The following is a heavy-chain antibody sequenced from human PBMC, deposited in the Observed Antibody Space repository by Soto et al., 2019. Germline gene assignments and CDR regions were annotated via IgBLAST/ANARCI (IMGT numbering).Heavy chain of an antibody. CDR1: GGSFSGYY. D-gene: IGHD2-21*02. V-gene: IGHV4-34*01. Sequence: SETLFLTCAVYGGSFSGYYWSWIRQPPGKGLERIGEINHSGRTNYNPSLKSRVTISVDPSKNQFSLKLSSVTAADTAVYYCARGLPGGNSHYFDYWGQGTLVTVSS. CDR3: ARGLPGGNSHYFDY. J-gene: IGHJ4*02. CDR2: INHSGRT.